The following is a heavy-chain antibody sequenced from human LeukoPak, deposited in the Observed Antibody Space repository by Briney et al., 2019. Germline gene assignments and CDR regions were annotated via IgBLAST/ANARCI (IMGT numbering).Heavy chain of an antibody. CDR2: IKQDGSEK. J-gene: IGHJ6*02. D-gene: IGHD6-13*01. CDR1: GFTFSSYW. CDR3: AREAAAGPYYYGMDV. Sequence: GGSLRLSCAASGFTFSSYWMSWVRQAPGKGLEWVANIKQDGSEKYYVDSVKGRFTISRDNAKNSLYLQMNSLRAEDTAVYYCAREAAAGPYYYGMDVWGQGTTVTVSS. V-gene: IGHV3-7*01.